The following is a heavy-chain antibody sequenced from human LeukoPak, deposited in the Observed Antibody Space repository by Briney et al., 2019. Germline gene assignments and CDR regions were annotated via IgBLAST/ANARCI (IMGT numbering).Heavy chain of an antibody. V-gene: IGHV3-9*02. CDR2: MIWNGGNI. CDR1: GFTSDEYG. J-gene: IGHJ6*02. Sequence: PGGSLRLSCAVSGFTSDEYGMHWVRQSPGKGLEWVSGMIWNGGNIGYADSVRGRFTISRDNAKNSLNLQMNSLRAEDTALYYCVKDLTPGGADVWGQGTTVTV. D-gene: IGHD1-14*01. CDR3: VKDLTPGGADV.